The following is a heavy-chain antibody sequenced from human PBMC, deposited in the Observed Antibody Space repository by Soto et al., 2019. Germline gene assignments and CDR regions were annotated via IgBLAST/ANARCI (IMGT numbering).Heavy chain of an antibody. V-gene: IGHV1-8*01. Sequence: QVQLVQSGAEVKKPGTSVKVSCKASGYTFTTYDINWVRQAPGQGLELMGWMTPHSGKTGYAPKFQGRVTMTRDTSISTAYMELSSLRSEDTAVYFCARGWEVPAATFDSWGQGTLVTVSS. CDR3: ARGWEVPAATFDS. D-gene: IGHD2-2*01. CDR1: GYTFTTYD. CDR2: MTPHSGKT. J-gene: IGHJ4*02.